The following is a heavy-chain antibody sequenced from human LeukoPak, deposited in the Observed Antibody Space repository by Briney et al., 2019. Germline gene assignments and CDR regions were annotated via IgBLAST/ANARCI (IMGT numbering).Heavy chain of an antibody. CDR1: GGSISSAGYY. V-gene: IGHV4-31*03. CDR3: ASRPPAPDYYGMDV. CDR2: IYYSGST. D-gene: IGHD6-6*01. Sequence: SETLSLTCTVSGGSISSAGYYWSWIRQHPGKGLEWIGYIYYSGSTYYNPSLKSRFTISVDTSKNQFSLKLSSVTAADPAVYYCASRPPAPDYYGMDVWGQGTTVTVSS. J-gene: IGHJ6*02.